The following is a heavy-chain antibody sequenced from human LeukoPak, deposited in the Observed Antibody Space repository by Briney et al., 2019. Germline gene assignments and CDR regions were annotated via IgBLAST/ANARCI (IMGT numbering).Heavy chain of an antibody. D-gene: IGHD2-8*01. CDR3: ARDEPPYCTNGVCYSGQFDY. Sequence: PSETLSLTCTVSGGSISSYYWSWIRQPPGKGLEWIGYIYYSGSTNYNPSLKSRVTISVDTSKNQFSLKLSSVTAADTAVYYCARDEPPYCTNGVCYSGQFDYWGQGTLVTVSS. CDR2: IYYSGST. V-gene: IGHV4-59*01. CDR1: GGSISSYY. J-gene: IGHJ4*02.